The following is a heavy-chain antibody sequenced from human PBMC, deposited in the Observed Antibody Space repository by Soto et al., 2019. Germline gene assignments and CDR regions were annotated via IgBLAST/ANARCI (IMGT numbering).Heavy chain of an antibody. CDR2: MNPNSGNT. J-gene: IGHJ6*02. V-gene: IGHV1-8*01. Sequence: ASVKVSCKASGDTFTSYDINWVRQATGQGLEWMGWMNPNSGNTGYAQKFQGRVTMTRNTSISTAYMELSSLRSEDTAVYYCAIRRYCSGGSCYGENYYYGMDVWGQGTTVTVSS. CDR1: GDTFTSYD. D-gene: IGHD2-15*01. CDR3: AIRRYCSGGSCYGENYYYGMDV.